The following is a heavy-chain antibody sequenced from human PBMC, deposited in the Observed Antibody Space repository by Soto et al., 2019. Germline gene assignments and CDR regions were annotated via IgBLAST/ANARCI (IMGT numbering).Heavy chain of an antibody. Sequence: ASVKVSCKASGYTFTGYYMHWVRQAPGQGLEWMGWINPNSGGTNYAQKFQGWVTMTRDTSISTAYMELSRLRSDDTAVYYCASSYGSGSYYLPENPHYGMDVWGQGTTVTVSS. V-gene: IGHV1-2*04. CDR1: GYTFTGYY. CDR3: ASSYGSGSYYLPENPHYGMDV. CDR2: INPNSGGT. D-gene: IGHD3-10*01. J-gene: IGHJ6*02.